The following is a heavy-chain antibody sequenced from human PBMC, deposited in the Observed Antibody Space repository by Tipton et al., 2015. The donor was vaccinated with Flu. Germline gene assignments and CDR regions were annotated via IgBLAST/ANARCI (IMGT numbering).Heavy chain of an antibody. CDR3: ARTLQGIAARPIDY. CDR2: ISSSGSTI. CDR1: GFTFSDYY. Sequence: SLRLSCAASGFTFSDYYMSWIRQAPGKGLEWVSYISSSGSTIYYADSVKGRFTISRDNAKNSLYLQMNSLRSEDTAVYYCARTLQGIAARPIDYWGQRTLVTVSS. V-gene: IGHV3-11*01. J-gene: IGHJ4*02. D-gene: IGHD6-6*01.